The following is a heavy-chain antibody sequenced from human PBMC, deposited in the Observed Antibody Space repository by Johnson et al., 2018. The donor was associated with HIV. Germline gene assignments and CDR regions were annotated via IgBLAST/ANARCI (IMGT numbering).Heavy chain of an antibody. J-gene: IGHJ3*02. V-gene: IGHV3-7*05. Sequence: VQLVESGGGVVQPGGSLRLSCAASGFTFSSYAMSWVRQAPGKGLEWVANINQDGSEKYFVDSVKGRFTISRDNAKNSLYLQMNSLRAEDTALYYCANIGETYAFDIWGQGTMVTVSS. D-gene: IGHD3-10*01. CDR1: GFTFSSYA. CDR3: ANIGETYAFDI. CDR2: INQDGSEK.